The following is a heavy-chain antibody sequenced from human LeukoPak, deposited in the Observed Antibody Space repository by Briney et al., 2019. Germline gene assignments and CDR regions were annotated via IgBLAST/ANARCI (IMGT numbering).Heavy chain of an antibody. CDR2: INHSGST. CDR1: GGSFSGYY. V-gene: IGHV4-34*01. D-gene: IGHD3-10*01. CDR3: ARVRLYGSGSYPIDY. J-gene: IGHJ4*02. Sequence: SETLSLTCAVYGGSFSGYYWSWIRQPPGKGLEWIGEINHSGSTNYNPSLKSRVTISVDTSKNQFSLKLSSVTAADTAVYYCARVRLYGSGSYPIDYWGQGTLVTVSS.